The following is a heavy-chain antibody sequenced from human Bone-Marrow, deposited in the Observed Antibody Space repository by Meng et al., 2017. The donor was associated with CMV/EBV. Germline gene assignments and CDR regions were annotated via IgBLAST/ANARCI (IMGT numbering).Heavy chain of an antibody. J-gene: IGHJ4*02. CDR1: GGSISSSSYY. CDR3: VRAPPSGYSYVQNFDY. CDR2: IYYSGST. V-gene: IGHV4-39*07. D-gene: IGHD5-18*01. Sequence: SETLSLTCTVSGGSISSSSYYWGWIRQPPGKGLEWIGGIYYSGSTYYTPSLKSRVTISVDTSKNQFSLKLSSVTAADTAVYYCVRAPPSGYSYVQNFDYWGQGTLVTVSS.